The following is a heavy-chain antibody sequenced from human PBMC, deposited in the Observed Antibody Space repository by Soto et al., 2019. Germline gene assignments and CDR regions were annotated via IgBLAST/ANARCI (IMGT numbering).Heavy chain of an antibody. J-gene: IGHJ4*02. CDR1: GFTFSNFG. CDR2: MSYDGSNE. D-gene: IGHD6-6*01. CDR3: AKGRHGSSYSAADY. Sequence: VHLVESGGGVVQPGRSLRLSCAASGFTFSNFGMHWVRQAPGKGLEWVAVMSYDGSNEYYGDSVKGRFTISRDSSKNTLFLQMNSLRAEDTAVYYCAKGRHGSSYSAADYWGQGTLVIVSS. V-gene: IGHV3-30*18.